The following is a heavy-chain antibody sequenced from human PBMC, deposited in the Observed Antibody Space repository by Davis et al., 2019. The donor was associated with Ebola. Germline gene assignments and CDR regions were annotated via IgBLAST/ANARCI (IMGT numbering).Heavy chain of an antibody. Sequence: PSETLSLTCTVSGDSIISTTFFWGWIRQPPGKAPDWIGSIHYTGTAYYNPSLKSRVTMSVDTSKNLLSLKLTSVAAADTAVYYCARFRGDYGDYGDHWGRGTLVTVSS. J-gene: IGHJ4*02. D-gene: IGHD4-17*01. V-gene: IGHV4-39*01. CDR2: IHYTGTA. CDR3: ARFRGDYGDYGDH. CDR1: GDSIISTTFF.